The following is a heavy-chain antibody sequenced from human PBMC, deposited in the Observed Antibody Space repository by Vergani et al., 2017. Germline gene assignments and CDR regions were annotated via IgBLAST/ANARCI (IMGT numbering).Heavy chain of an antibody. CDR2: IYYSGST. V-gene: IGHV4-31*03. Sequence: QVQLQESGPGLVKPSQTLSLTCTVSGGSISSGGYYWSWIRQHPGKGLEWIGYIYYSGSTYYNPSLKSRVTISVAKSKNQFSLKLSAVTAADTAVYYCARDSRYGSGSYFYFDYWGQGTLVTVSS. CDR1: GGSISSGGYY. D-gene: IGHD3-10*01. CDR3: ARDSRYGSGSYFYFDY. J-gene: IGHJ4*02.